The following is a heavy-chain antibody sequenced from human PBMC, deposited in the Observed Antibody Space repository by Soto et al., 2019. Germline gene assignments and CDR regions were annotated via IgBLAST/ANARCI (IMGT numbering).Heavy chain of an antibody. Sequence: GFTFGDYAMSWVRQAPGKGLEWVGFIRSKAYGGTTEYAASVKGRFTISRDDSKSIAYLQMNSLKTEDTAVYYCTRYSSSWYEGYFQHWGQGTLVTVSS. CDR2: IRSKAYGGTT. J-gene: IGHJ1*01. D-gene: IGHD6-13*01. V-gene: IGHV3-49*04. CDR1: GFTFGDYA. CDR3: TRYSSSWYEGYFQH.